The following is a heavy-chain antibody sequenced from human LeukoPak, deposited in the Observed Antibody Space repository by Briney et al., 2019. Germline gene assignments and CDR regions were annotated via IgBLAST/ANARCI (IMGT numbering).Heavy chain of an antibody. CDR1: GYTFTGYY. V-gene: IGHV1-2*02. Sequence: ASVKVSCKSSGYTFTGYYMHWVRQAPGQGLKWMGWINPNSGGTNYAQKFQGRVTMTRDTSISTAYMELSSLRSEDTAVYYCARSYQLLTTFYFDYWGQGTLVTVSS. D-gene: IGHD2-2*01. J-gene: IGHJ4*02. CDR3: ARSYQLLTTFYFDY. CDR2: INPNSGGT.